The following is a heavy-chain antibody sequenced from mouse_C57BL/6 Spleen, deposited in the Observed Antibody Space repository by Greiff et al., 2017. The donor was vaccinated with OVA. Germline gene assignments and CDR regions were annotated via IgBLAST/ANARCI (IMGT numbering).Heavy chain of an antibody. D-gene: IGHD2-2*01. CDR2: IDPSDSYT. Sequence: VQLQQPGAELVMPGASVKLSCKASGYTFTSYWMHWVKQRPGQGLEWIGEIDPSDSYTNYNQKFKGKSTLTVDKSSSTAYMQLSSLAYEDSAVYYCARKSHGYYWYIDVWGTGTTVTVST. J-gene: IGHJ1*03. V-gene: IGHV1-69*01. CDR3: ARKSHGYYWYIDV. CDR1: GYTFTSYW.